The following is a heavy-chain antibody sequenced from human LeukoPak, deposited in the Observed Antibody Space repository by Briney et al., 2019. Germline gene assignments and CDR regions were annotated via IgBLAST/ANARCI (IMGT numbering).Heavy chain of an antibody. CDR1: GFAFGSEA. J-gene: IGHJ3*02. V-gene: IGHV3-23*01. CDR3: AKTVVPAARRFDAFDI. CDR2: LSPGGGTT. D-gene: IGHD2-2*01. Sequence: GGSLRLSCAVSGFAFGSEAMSWVRQSPARGLEWVASLSPGGGTTYYADYVKGRFTISRDNSKNTLYLQMNSLRAEDTAVYYCAKTVVPAARRFDAFDIWGQGTMVTVSS.